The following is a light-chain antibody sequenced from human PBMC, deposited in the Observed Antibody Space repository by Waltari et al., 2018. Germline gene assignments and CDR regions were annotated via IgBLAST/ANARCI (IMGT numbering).Light chain of an antibody. CDR2: KAS. J-gene: IGKJ1*01. Sequence: DIQMTQSPSTLSASVGDRVTLTCRASESISSWLAWYQQKPGKAPKLLIYKASSLESGVPSRFSGSGSGTEFTLTISSLQPDDFATYYCQQYNSYSQGTFGQGTKVEIK. CDR3: QQYNSYSQGT. V-gene: IGKV1-5*03. CDR1: ESISSW.